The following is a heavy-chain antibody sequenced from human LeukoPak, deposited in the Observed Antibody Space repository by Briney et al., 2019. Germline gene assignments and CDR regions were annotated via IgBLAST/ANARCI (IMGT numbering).Heavy chain of an antibody. CDR2: IYTGGST. CDR3: ARLYSSSSTFDY. CDR1: GGSISSYY. Sequence: SETLSLTCTVSGGSISSYYWSWIRQPPGKGLEWIGYIYTGGSTNYNPSLKSRVTISVDTSKNQFSLKLSSVTAADTAVYYCARLYSSSSTFDYWGQGTLVTVSS. J-gene: IGHJ4*02. V-gene: IGHV4-4*09. D-gene: IGHD6-6*01.